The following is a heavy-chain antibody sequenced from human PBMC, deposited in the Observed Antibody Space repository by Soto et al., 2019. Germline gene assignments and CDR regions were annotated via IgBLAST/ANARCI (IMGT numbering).Heavy chain of an antibody. Sequence: SLRLSCAASGFTFDDYAMHWVRQAPGKGLEWVSGISWNSGSIGYADSVKGRFTISRDNAKNSLYLQMNSLRAEDTALYYCAKAAGAAPYYYYYGMDVWGQGTTVTVSS. CDR2: ISWNSGSI. CDR1: GFTFDDYA. J-gene: IGHJ6*02. V-gene: IGHV3-9*01. D-gene: IGHD6-6*01. CDR3: AKAAGAAPYYYYYGMDV.